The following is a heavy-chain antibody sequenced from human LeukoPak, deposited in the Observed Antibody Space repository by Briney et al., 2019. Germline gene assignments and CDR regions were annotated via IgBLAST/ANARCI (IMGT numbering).Heavy chain of an antibody. Sequence: PGGSLSLSCAASGFTFSDYYMSWIRQAPGKALEGVSYISSSGSTIFYADSVKGPLTISRDNAKNSMYLQMNSLRAEDTALYYCARDRGGIGYYMDAWGKGTTVTVSS. CDR2: ISSSGSTI. J-gene: IGHJ6*03. D-gene: IGHD3-16*02. V-gene: IGHV3-11*04. CDR3: ARDRGGIGYYMDA. CDR1: GFTFSDYY.